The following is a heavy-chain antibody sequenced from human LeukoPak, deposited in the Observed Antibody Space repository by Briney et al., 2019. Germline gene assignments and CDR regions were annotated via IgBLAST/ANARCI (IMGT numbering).Heavy chain of an antibody. CDR2: MNPNSGKT. D-gene: IGHD4-23*01. V-gene: IGHV1-8*01. Sequence: VASVKVSCKASGYTFTSYDINWVRQATGQGLEWMGWMNPNSGKTGYAQKFQGRITITRNTSISTAYMELSSLRSEDTAVYYCTRETPSRYFDYWGQGTLVTVSS. CDR3: TRETPSRYFDY. J-gene: IGHJ4*02. CDR1: GYTFTSYD.